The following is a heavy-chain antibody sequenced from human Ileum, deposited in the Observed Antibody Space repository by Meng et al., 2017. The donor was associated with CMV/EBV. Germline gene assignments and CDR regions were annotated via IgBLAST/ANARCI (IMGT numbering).Heavy chain of an antibody. CDR3: VRDRRSDGDYVFDY. CDR2: DDGSKK. CDR1: GFTFSTYT. V-gene: IGHV3-30-3*01. Sequence: SCAASGFTFSTYTMHWVRQAPGKGLEWVAVDDGSKKYYADSVKGRVTISRDNSNNTLYLQMNSLRGEDTAVYYCVRDRRSDGDYVFDYWGQGTLVTVSS. J-gene: IGHJ4*02. D-gene: IGHD4-17*01.